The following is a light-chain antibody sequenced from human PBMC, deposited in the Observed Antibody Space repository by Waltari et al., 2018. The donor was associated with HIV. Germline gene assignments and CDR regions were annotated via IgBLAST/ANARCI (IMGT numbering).Light chain of an antibody. Sequence: IQMTQSPSTLSASVGDRVIITCRASLSLSTWLAWYQQKPGRAPKLLIYKASSLQTVVPSRFSGSGSGTEFTLTISSLQPDEFATYCCQQYSTYPWTFGQGTKVEIK. CDR3: QQYSTYPWT. CDR2: KAS. J-gene: IGKJ1*01. V-gene: IGKV1-5*03. CDR1: LSLSTW.